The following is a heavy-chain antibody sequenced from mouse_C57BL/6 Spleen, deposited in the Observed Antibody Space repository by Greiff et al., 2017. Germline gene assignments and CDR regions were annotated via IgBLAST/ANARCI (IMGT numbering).Heavy chain of an antibody. Sequence: DVKLVESGGGLVQPGASLRLSCAASGFTFTDYYMSWVRQPPGKAPEWLALLRNKANGYTTEYTASVKGRFTISRDNSQNILYLQMNTLRAEDSATYYCVKAVLRRGYFDVWGTGTTVTVSS. CDR2: LRNKANGYTT. V-gene: IGHV7-4*01. J-gene: IGHJ1*03. CDR3: VKAVLRRGYFDV. CDR1: GFTFTDYY.